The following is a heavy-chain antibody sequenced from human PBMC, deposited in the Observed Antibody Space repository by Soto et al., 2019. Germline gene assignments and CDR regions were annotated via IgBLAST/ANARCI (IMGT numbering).Heavy chain of an antibody. D-gene: IGHD4-17*01. Sequence: QVQLVESGGGVVKPGRSLRLSCAASGFTFSPYAMHWVRQAPGRGLEWVAVTSYDGSKIFYADSVKGRFTISRDNSKNTLYLQMNSLRPEDTAVYYCAREQYGDHYFDYWGQGTLVTVSS. J-gene: IGHJ4*02. CDR1: GFTFSPYA. V-gene: IGHV3-30*04. CDR2: TSYDGSKI. CDR3: AREQYGDHYFDY.